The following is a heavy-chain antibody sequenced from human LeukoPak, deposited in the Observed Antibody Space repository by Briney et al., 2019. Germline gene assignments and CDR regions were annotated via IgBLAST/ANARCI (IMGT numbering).Heavy chain of an antibody. D-gene: IGHD6-13*01. V-gene: IGHV1-18*01. CDR3: ARGHDGYSSSWYATPYGY. J-gene: IGHJ4*02. CDR2: ISAYNGNT. Sequence: GASVKVSCKASGYTFTSYGISWVRQAPGRGLEWMGWISAYNGNTNYARKLQGRVTMTTDTSTSTAYMELRSLRSDDTAVYYCARGHDGYSSSWYATPYGYWGQGTLVTVSS. CDR1: GYTFTSYG.